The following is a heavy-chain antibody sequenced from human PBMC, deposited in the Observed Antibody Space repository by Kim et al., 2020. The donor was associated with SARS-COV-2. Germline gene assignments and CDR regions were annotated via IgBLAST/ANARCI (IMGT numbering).Heavy chain of an antibody. Sequence: SETLSLTCAVYGGSFSGYYWSWIRQPPGKGLEWIGEINHSGSTNYNPSLKSRVTISVDTSKNQSPLKLSSVTAADAAVYYCARGLGGYYYFDYWGQGTLVTVSS. J-gene: IGHJ4*02. CDR2: INHSGST. CDR1: GGSFSGYY. D-gene: IGHD3-22*01. CDR3: ARGLGGYYYFDY. V-gene: IGHV4-34*01.